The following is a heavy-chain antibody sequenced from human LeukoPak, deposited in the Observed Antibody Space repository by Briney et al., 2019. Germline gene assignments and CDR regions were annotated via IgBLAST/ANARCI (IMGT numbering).Heavy chain of an antibody. CDR3: AHSFHYDYVWGSYRFLNWFDP. Sequence: GSGPRLVKPTQTLTLTCTFSGFSLSTSGVGVGWIRQPPGKALEWLALIYWDDDKRYSPSLKSRLTITKDTSKNQVVLTMTNMDPVDTATYYCAHSFHYDYVWGSYRFLNWFDPWGQGTLVTVSS. J-gene: IGHJ5*02. CDR2: IYWDDDK. CDR1: GFSLSTSGVG. V-gene: IGHV2-5*02. D-gene: IGHD3-16*02.